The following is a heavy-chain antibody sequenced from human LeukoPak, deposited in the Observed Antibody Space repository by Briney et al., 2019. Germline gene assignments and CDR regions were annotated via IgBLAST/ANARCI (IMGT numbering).Heavy chain of an antibody. D-gene: IGHD6-13*01. CDR3: AKTPGSSWYNYY. J-gene: IGHJ4*02. Sequence: PGGSLRLSCAASGFTVSDNYLVWVRQAPGKGLEWVSAISGSGGSTYYADSVKGRFTISRDNSKNTLYLQMNSLRAEDTAVYYCAKTPGSSWYNYYWGQGTLVTVSS. CDR2: ISGSGGST. CDR1: GFTVSDNY. V-gene: IGHV3-23*01.